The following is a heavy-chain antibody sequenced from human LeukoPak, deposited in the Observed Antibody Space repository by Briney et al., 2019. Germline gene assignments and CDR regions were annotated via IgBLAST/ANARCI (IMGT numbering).Heavy chain of an antibody. V-gene: IGHV1-69*13. CDR1: GYTFTSYG. D-gene: IGHD3-10*01. J-gene: IGHJ6*02. CDR3: ARAAQYYYGSGSPDYYYYGMDV. CDR2: IIPIFGTA. Sequence: SVKVSCKASGYTFTSYGISWVRQAPGQGLEWMGGIIPIFGTANYAQKFQGRVTITADESTSTAYMELSSLRSEDTAVYYCARAAQYYYGSGSPDYYYYGMDVWGQGTTVTVSS.